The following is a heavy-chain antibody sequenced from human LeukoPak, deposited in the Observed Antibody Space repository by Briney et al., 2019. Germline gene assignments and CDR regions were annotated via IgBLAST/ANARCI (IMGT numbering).Heavy chain of an antibody. CDR1: GYTFTSYY. CDR3: ARELAYCGGDCYYYYYGMDV. Sequence: GASVKVSCKASGYTFTSYYLHWVRQAPGQGLEWMGMINPSGGSTSYAQKFQGRVTMTRDTSTSTVYMELSSLRSEDTAVYYCARELAYCGGDCYYYYYGMDVWGQGTTVTVSS. J-gene: IGHJ6*02. V-gene: IGHV1-46*01. D-gene: IGHD2-21*02. CDR2: INPSGGST.